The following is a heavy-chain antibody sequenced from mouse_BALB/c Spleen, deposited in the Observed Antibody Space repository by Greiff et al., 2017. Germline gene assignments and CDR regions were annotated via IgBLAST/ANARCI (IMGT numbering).Heavy chain of an antibody. V-gene: IGHV14-3*02. CDR1: GFNIKDTY. CDR3: ARDYGYDVWFAY. J-gene: IGHJ3*01. D-gene: IGHD2-2*01. Sequence: VQLQQSGAELVKPGASVELSCTASGFNIKDTYMHWVKQRPEQGLEWIGRIDPANGNTKYDPKFQGKATITADTSSNTAYLQLSSLTSEDTAVYYCARDYGYDVWFAYWGQGTLVTVSA. CDR2: IDPANGNT.